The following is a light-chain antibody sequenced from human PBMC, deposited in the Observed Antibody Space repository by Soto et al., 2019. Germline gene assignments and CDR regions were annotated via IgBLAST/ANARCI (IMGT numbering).Light chain of an antibody. CDR1: QSVRSSF. Sequence: PGERATLACRASQSVRSSFLTWYQQKPGQAPSLLIYGTSSRATGIPDRFSGSGSGTDFTLTISRLEPEDFAVYYCQQYGSSPWTFGQGTKV. CDR3: QQYGSSPWT. J-gene: IGKJ1*01. V-gene: IGKV3-20*01. CDR2: GTS.